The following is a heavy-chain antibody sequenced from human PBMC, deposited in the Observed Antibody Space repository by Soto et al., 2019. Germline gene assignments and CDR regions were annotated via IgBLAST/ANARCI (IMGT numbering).Heavy chain of an antibody. Sequence: GGSLRLSCAASGFTFSSYWMSWVRQAPGKGLEWVANIKQDGSEKYYVDSVKGRFTISRDNAKNSLYLQMNSLRAEDTAVYYCARGPGSWYFYFDYWGQGTLVTVS. CDR1: GFTFSSYW. V-gene: IGHV3-7*01. J-gene: IGHJ4*02. CDR3: ARGPGSWYFYFDY. D-gene: IGHD6-13*01. CDR2: IKQDGSEK.